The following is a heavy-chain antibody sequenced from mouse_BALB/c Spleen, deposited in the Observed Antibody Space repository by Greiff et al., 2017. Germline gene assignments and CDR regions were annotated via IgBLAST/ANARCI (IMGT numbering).Heavy chain of an antibody. Sequence: EVQVVESGGGLVQPRGSRKLSCAASGFTFSSFGMHWVRQAPEKGLEWVAYISSGSSTIYYADTVKGRFTISRDNPKNTLFLQMTSLRSEDTAMYYCARSNRLYAMDYWGQGTSVTVSS. CDR1: GFTFSSFG. V-gene: IGHV5-17*02. D-gene: IGHD4-1*01. CDR2: ISSGSSTI. CDR3: ARSNRLYAMDY. J-gene: IGHJ4*01.